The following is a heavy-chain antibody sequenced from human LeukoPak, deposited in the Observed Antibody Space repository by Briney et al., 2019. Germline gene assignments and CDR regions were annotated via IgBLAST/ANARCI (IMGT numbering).Heavy chain of an antibody. V-gene: IGHV1-2*06. CDR2: INPNGGDT. Sequence: ASVKVSCKAGGYNFPAYFVHWVRQAPGQGLEWMGRINPNGGDTNYAQEFQGRVTMASDTSISTAYMELSSLISDDTAVYYCARVGFTTSWSNFDYWGQGTLVTVSS. CDR1: GYNFPAYF. CDR3: ARVGFTTSWSNFDY. D-gene: IGHD2-2*01. J-gene: IGHJ4*02.